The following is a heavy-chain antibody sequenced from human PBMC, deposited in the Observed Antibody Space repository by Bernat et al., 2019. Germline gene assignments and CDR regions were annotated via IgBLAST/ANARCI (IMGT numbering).Heavy chain of an antibody. V-gene: IGHV1-2*02. CDR3: ARGKYQLLSSWFDP. CDR1: GYTFTAYY. Sequence: QVQLVQSGSEVKKPGASVKVSCKASGYTFTAYYMHWVRQAPGQGLEWMGWINPNSGGTNYAQKFQGRVTMTSDTSIGTAYMKLSRLRSDDTAVYYCARGKYQLLSSWFDPWDQGTLVTVSS. J-gene: IGHJ5*02. D-gene: IGHD2-2*01. CDR2: INPNSGGT.